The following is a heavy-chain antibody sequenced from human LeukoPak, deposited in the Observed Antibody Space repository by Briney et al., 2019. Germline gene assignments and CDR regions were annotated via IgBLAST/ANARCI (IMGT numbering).Heavy chain of an antibody. V-gene: IGHV3-74*01. CDR2: INNDGSET. CDR3: AKAAAAGTFYYYYYMDV. CDR1: GFTFSNYW. J-gene: IGHJ6*03. Sequence: GGSLRLSCAASGFTFSNYWIHWVRQGPGKGLEWVSRINNDGSETIYADAVKGRFTFSRDNSKNTLYLQMNSLRAEDTAVYYCAKAAAAGTFYYYYYMDVWGKGTTVTVSS. D-gene: IGHD6-13*01.